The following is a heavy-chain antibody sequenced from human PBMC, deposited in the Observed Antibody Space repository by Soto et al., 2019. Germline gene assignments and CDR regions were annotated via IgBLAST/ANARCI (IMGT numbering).Heavy chain of an antibody. CDR1: GGTFSSYA. Sequence: GASVKVSCKASGGTFSSYAISWVRQAPGQGLEWMGGIIPIFGTANYAQKFQGRVTITADESTSTAYMELSSLRSEDTAVYYCASGPRGRIAAAGTPLDYWGQGTLVTVSS. CDR3: ASGPRGRIAAAGTPLDY. J-gene: IGHJ4*02. V-gene: IGHV1-69*13. D-gene: IGHD6-13*01. CDR2: IIPIFGTA.